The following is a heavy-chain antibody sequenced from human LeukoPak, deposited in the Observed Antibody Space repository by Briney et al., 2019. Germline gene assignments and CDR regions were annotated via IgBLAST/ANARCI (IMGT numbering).Heavy chain of an antibody. Sequence: GASVKVSCKASGGTFSSYAISWVRQAPGQGLEWMGGIIPIFGTANYAQKFQGRVTITADESTSTAYMELSSLRAEDTAVYYCAKAEYYYDSSGYYVDYWGQGTLVTVSS. D-gene: IGHD3-22*01. CDR2: IIPIFGTA. V-gene: IGHV1-69*13. CDR1: GGTFSSYA. CDR3: AKAEYYYDSSGYYVDY. J-gene: IGHJ4*02.